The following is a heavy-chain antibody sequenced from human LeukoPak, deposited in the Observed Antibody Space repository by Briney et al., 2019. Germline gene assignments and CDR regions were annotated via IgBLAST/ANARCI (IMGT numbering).Heavy chain of an antibody. J-gene: IGHJ6*02. D-gene: IGHD2-2*01. Sequence: GGSLRLSCAASGFTFDDYAMHWVRQAPGKGLEWVSGISWNSGSIGYADSVKGRFTISRDNAKNSLYLQMNNLRAEDTALYYCAKDHRVEVPAAGGNYYYYYGMDVWGQGTTATVSS. CDR3: AKDHRVEVPAAGGNYYYYYGMDV. V-gene: IGHV3-9*01. CDR1: GFTFDDYA. CDR2: ISWNSGSI.